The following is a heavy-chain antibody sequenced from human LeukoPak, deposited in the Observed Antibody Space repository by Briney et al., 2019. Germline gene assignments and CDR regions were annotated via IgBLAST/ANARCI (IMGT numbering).Heavy chain of an antibody. J-gene: IGHJ3*02. CDR1: GFTFGNYG. V-gene: IGHV3-21*04. D-gene: IGHD2-15*01. Sequence: GGSLRLSCAASGFTFGNYGMSWVRQAPGKGLEWVSSISSSSSYIYYADSVKGRFTISRDNAKNSLYLQMNSLRAEDTALYYCARDENCSGGSCLIDAFDIWGQGTMVTVSS. CDR2: ISSSSSYI. CDR3: ARDENCSGGSCLIDAFDI.